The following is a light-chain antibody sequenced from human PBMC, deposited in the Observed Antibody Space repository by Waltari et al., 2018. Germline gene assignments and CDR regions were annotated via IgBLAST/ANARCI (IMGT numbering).Light chain of an antibody. Sequence: DIVVTQSPDSLAVSLGGRATINCKSSQGVLSSSNNKNPLAWFQQKPGQPPKLRISWASTREFGVPDRFSGSGSGTYFTLTISSLQPEDAAVYYCQQYYTTPFFGGGTKVEI. J-gene: IGKJ4*01. CDR2: WAS. V-gene: IGKV4-1*01. CDR1: QGVLSSSNNKNP. CDR3: QQYYTTPF.